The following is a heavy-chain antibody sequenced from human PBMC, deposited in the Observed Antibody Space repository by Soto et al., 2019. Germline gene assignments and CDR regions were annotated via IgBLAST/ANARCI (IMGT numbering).Heavy chain of an antibody. Sequence: SDTLSLGCAVYGGSFSGYYWSWIRQPPGKGLEWIGEINHSGSTNYNPSLKSRVTISVDTSKNQFSLKLSSVTAADTAVYYCARGRRGYSYGPSYYYGMDVWGQGTTVTVSS. CDR1: GGSFSGYY. J-gene: IGHJ6*02. D-gene: IGHD5-18*01. V-gene: IGHV4-34*01. CDR2: INHSGST. CDR3: ARGRRGYSYGPSYYYGMDV.